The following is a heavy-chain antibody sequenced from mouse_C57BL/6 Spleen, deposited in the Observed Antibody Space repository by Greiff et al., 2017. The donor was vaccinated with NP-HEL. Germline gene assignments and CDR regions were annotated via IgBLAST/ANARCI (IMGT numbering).Heavy chain of an antibody. CDR3: ARDYYGSSLYAMDY. CDR2: ISYDGSN. CDR1: GYSITSGYY. J-gene: IGHJ4*01. V-gene: IGHV3-6*01. Sequence: EVQLVESGPGLVKPSQSLSLTCSVTGYSITSGYYWNWIRQFPGNKLEWMGYISYDGSNNYNPSLKNRISITRDTSKNQFFLKLNSVTTEDTATYYCARDYYGSSLYAMDYWGQGTSVTVSS. D-gene: IGHD1-1*01.